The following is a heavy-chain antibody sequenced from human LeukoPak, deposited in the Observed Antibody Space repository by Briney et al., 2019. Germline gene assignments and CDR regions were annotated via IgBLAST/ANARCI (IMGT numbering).Heavy chain of an antibody. V-gene: IGHV4-39*01. J-gene: IGHJ4*02. Sequence: SETLSLTCTVSGGSITGSSYYWGWIRQPPGKGLEWIGSMYYSGSTYYNPSLKSRLTISVDTSKNQFSLKLTSVTAADTAVYYCARQYYDNTGYYYFDYWGQGTLVTVPS. CDR2: MYYSGST. CDR1: GGSITGSSYY. CDR3: ARQYYDNTGYYYFDY. D-gene: IGHD3-22*01.